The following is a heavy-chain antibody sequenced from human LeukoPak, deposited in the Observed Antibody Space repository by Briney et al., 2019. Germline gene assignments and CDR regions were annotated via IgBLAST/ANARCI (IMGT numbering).Heavy chain of an antibody. CDR3: ARAILTPSGYVWHLDL. CDR1: GGSISRYY. Sequence: SETLSLTCTVSGGSISRYYWSWIRLPPGKGLEWIGYLSKSGNTNYSPSLKSRVTIFGDTSKNQFFLKLSSVTASDTAVYYCARAILTPSGYVWHLDLWGRGTLVTVSS. CDR2: LSKSGNT. V-gene: IGHV4-59*01. D-gene: IGHD3-3*01. J-gene: IGHJ2*01.